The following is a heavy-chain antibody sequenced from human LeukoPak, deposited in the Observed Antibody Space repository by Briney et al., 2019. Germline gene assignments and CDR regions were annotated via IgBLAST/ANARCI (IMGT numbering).Heavy chain of an antibody. CDR3: AKDPGRYSGYFDY. V-gene: IGHV3-23*01. J-gene: IGHJ4*02. CDR1: GFTFSSYA. D-gene: IGHD1-26*01. Sequence: PGGSLRLSCAASGFTFSSYAMTWVRQAPGKGLEWVSAISGSGGSTYYADSVKGRFTISRDNSKNTLYLQMNSLRAEDTAVYYCAKDPGRYSGYFDYWGQGTLVTVSS. CDR2: ISGSGGST.